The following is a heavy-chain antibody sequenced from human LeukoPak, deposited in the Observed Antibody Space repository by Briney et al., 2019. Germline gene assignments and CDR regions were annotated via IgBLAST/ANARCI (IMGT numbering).Heavy chain of an antibody. J-gene: IGHJ5*02. CDR2: IYYSGST. Sequence: TSETLSLTCTVSGGSISSYYWSWIRQPPGKGLEWIGYIYYSGSTNYNPSLKSRVTISVDTSKNQFSLKLSSVTAADTAVYYCARYRITMVRGVISGWFDPWGQGTLVTVSS. D-gene: IGHD3-10*01. V-gene: IGHV4-59*08. CDR3: ARYRITMVRGVISGWFDP. CDR1: GGSISSYY.